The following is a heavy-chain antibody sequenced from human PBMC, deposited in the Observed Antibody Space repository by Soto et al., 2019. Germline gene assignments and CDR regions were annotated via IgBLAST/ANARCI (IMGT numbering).Heavy chain of an antibody. Sequence: QVQLVESGGGVVQPGRSLRLSCAASGFTFSSYGMHWVRQAPGKGLEWVAVISYDGSNKYYADSVKGRFTISRDNSKNTLYLQMNSLRAEDTAVYYCAKDPYSSGRGAFDIWGQVTMVTVAS. CDR3: AKDPYSSGRGAFDI. CDR2: ISYDGSNK. CDR1: GFTFSSYG. V-gene: IGHV3-30*18. J-gene: IGHJ3*02. D-gene: IGHD6-19*01.